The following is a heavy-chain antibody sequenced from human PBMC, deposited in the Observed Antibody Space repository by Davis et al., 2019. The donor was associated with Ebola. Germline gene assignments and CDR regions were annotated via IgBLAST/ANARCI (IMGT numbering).Heavy chain of an antibody. V-gene: IGHV4-59*08. CDR1: GGSISSYY. CDR2: IYYSGST. D-gene: IGHD6-19*01. CDR3: ARWAGSSGDLRAFDI. Sequence: SDTLSLTCTVSGGSISSYYWSWIRQPPGKGLEWIGYIYYSGSTNYNPSLKSRVTISVDTSKNQFFLKLSSVTAADTAMYYCARWAGSSGDLRAFDIWGQGTMVTVSS. J-gene: IGHJ3*02.